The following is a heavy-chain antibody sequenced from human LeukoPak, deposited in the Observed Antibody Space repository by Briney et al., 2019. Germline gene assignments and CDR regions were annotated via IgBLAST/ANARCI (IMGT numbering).Heavy chain of an antibody. J-gene: IGHJ5*02. V-gene: IGHV4-39*07. CDR1: GGSISSSSYY. CDR2: IYYSGST. CDR3: AKGGNDFWSGYSSPLVA. D-gene: IGHD3-3*01. Sequence: SETLSLTCTVSGGSISSSSYYWGWIRQPPGKGLEWIGSIYYSGSTYYNPSLKSRVTISVDTSKNQFSLKLSSVTAADTAVYYCAKGGNDFWSGYSSPLVAWGQGTLVTVSS.